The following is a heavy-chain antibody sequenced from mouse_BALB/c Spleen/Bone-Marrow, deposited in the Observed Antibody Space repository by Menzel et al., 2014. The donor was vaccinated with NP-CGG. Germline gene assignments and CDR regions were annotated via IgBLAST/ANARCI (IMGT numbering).Heavy chain of an antibody. CDR3: ARWLLRYYAMDD. D-gene: IGHD2-3*01. CDR2: IDPSDSYT. J-gene: IGHJ4*01. V-gene: IGHV1-69*02. CDR1: GYTFTSYW. Sequence: VQLQQSGAELVKPGASVKLSCKASGYTFTSYWMHWVKQRPGQGLEWIGEIDPSDSYTNYNQKFKGKATLTVDKSSSTAYMQLSSPTSEDSAVYFCARWLLRYYAMDDWGQGTSVTVSP.